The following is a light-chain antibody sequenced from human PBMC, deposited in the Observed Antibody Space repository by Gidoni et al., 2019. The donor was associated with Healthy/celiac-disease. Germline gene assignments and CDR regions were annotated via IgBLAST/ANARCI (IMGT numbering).Light chain of an antibody. Sequence: DIQTTQSPSSVSASVGDRVTITCRASQGIRSWLAWYQQKPGKAPKLLIYAASSLQSGVPSSFSGSGSGTDFTLTIRSLQPEDFATYYCQQATGTFGQGTKLEIK. CDR1: QGIRSW. J-gene: IGKJ2*01. CDR3: QQATGT. CDR2: AAS. V-gene: IGKV1-12*01.